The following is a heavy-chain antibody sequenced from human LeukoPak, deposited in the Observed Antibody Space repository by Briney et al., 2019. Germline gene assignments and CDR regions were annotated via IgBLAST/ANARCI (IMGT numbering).Heavy chain of an antibody. D-gene: IGHD6-13*01. CDR3: ARWGTSSSWAHFDY. CDR1: GYTLSSYW. Sequence: GGSLRLSCADSGYTLSSYWMTWVRQALGKGLEWVAKIKHDGSEKYYVDSVKGRFNISRDNAKNQLYLQMNSLGAEDTAVYYCARWGTSSSWAHFDYWGQGTLVTVSS. V-gene: IGHV3-7*05. CDR2: IKHDGSEK. J-gene: IGHJ4*02.